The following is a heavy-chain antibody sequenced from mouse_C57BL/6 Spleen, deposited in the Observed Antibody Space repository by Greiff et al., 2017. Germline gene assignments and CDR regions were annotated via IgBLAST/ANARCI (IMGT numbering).Heavy chain of an antibody. D-gene: IGHD1-1*01. CDR1: GYSITSGYY. CDR2: ISYDGSN. Sequence: EVKLVESGPGLVKPSQSLSLTCSVTGYSITSGYYWNWIRQFPGNKLEWMGYISYDGSNNYNPSLKNRISITRDTSKNQFFLKLNSVTTEDTATYYCARVVRDYGSSYGYFDVWGTGTTVTVSS. J-gene: IGHJ1*03. V-gene: IGHV3-6*01. CDR3: ARVVRDYGSSYGYFDV.